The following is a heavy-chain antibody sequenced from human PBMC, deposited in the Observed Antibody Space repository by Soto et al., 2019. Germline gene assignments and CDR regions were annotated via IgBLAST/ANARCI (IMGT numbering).Heavy chain of an antibody. D-gene: IGHD3-16*01. CDR3: AREAYYYDF. Sequence: QVHLVQSGAEVRKPGASVKVSCKTSGYTFTNYDVNWVRQATGQGLEWMGWMNPNSGNTGYAQKFQGRVTVTRNTSTSTAYMELSSLRSEDTAVYYCAREAYYYDFWGQGTLVTVSS. CDR2: MNPNSGNT. V-gene: IGHV1-8*01. CDR1: GYTFTNYD. J-gene: IGHJ4*02.